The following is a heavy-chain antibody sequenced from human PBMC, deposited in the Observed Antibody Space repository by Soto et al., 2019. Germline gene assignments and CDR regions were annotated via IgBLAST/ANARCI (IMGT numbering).Heavy chain of an antibody. D-gene: IGHD1-1*01. V-gene: IGHV3-23*01. CDR1: GYTISDHA. CDR3: ARRHETPLCFDY. CDR2: INGGGSST. Sequence: GLSLRLSCEAAGYTISDHAMSCIRQAPGKGLEWVSAINGGGSSTYYADSVKGRFTISRDNSRNTLSLQMNSLSAEDTAIYYCARRHETPLCFDYWAQGTLVPVSS. J-gene: IGHJ4*02.